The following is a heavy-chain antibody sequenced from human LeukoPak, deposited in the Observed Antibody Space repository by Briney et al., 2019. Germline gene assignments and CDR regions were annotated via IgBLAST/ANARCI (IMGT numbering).Heavy chain of an antibody. CDR1: GVSISRGGYY. CDR3: ARGGCSSTSCYWFDP. V-gene: IGHV4-31*03. D-gene: IGHD2-2*01. CDR2: IYYSGST. J-gene: IGHJ5*02. Sequence: PSQTLSLTCTVSGVSISRGGYYWRWIRQHPGKGLEGIGYIYYSGSTYYNPSLKSRVTISVDTSKNQFSLKLSSVTAADTAVYYCARGGCSSTSCYWFDPWGQGTLVTVSS.